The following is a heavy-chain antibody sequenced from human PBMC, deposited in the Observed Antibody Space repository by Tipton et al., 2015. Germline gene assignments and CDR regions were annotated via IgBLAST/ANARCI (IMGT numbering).Heavy chain of an antibody. J-gene: IGHJ4*02. D-gene: IGHD3-10*01. CDR3: ARHKDSGTYPLDY. CDR1: GGSISSYY. V-gene: IGHV4-59*01. Sequence: TLSLTCTVSGGSISSYYWSWIRQPPGKGLEWIGYIYYSGSTNYNPSLKSRVTISVDTSKNQISLTLTSVTAADTAVYYCARHKDSGTYPLDYWGQGTRVTVSS. CDR2: IYYSGST.